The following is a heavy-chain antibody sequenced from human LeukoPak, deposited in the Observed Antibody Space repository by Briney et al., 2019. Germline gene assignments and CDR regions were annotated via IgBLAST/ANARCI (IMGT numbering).Heavy chain of an antibody. CDR3: ARGPYSSSWYKWFDP. Sequence: ASVKVSCKASGYTFTIYDINWVRQATGQGLEWMGWMNPNSGNTGYAQKFQGRVTMTRNTSISTAYMELSSLRSEDTAVYYCARGPYSSSWYKWFDPWGQGTLVTVSS. CDR1: GYTFTIYD. J-gene: IGHJ5*02. V-gene: IGHV1-8*01. D-gene: IGHD6-13*01. CDR2: MNPNSGNT.